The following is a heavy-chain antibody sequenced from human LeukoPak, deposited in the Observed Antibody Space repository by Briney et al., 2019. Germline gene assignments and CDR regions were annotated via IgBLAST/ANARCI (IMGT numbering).Heavy chain of an antibody. CDR3: ARALGYCTKTGCYAPSFDF. V-gene: IGHV3-30-3*01. J-gene: IGHJ4*02. Sequence: PGRSLRLSCAASGFSFNNFALHWVRQAPGKGLEWVAVISKDGSDKYYIDSVKSRFTISRDNSKNTVYLQMNSLRTDDTAVYYCARALGYCTKTGCYAPSFDFWGQGTLVTVSS. CDR2: ISKDGSDK. CDR1: GFSFNNFA. D-gene: IGHD2-2*01.